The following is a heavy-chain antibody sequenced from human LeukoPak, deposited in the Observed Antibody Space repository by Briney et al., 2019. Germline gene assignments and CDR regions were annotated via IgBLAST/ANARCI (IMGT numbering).Heavy chain of an antibody. Sequence: ASVKVSCKASGYTFTGYYMHWVRQAPGQGLEWMGWINPNSGGTNYAQKFQGRVTMTRDTSISTAYMELSRQRSDDTAVYYCARGVLTYYYDSSGYFAGDYWGQGTLVTVSS. V-gene: IGHV1-2*02. CDR1: GYTFTGYY. CDR2: INPNSGGT. CDR3: ARGVLTYYYDSSGYFAGDY. J-gene: IGHJ4*02. D-gene: IGHD3-22*01.